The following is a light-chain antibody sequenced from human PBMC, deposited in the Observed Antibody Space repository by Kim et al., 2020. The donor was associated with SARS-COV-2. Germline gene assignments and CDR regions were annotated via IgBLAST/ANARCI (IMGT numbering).Light chain of an antibody. CDR3: QAWDSSTVV. CDR1: KLGDKY. CDR2: QDS. Sequence: SYELTQPPSVSVSPGQTASITCSGDKLGDKYACWYQQKPGQSPVLVIYQDSKRPSGIPERFSGSNSGNTATLTISGPQAMDEADYYFQAWDSSTVVFGGG. J-gene: IGLJ2*01. V-gene: IGLV3-1*01.